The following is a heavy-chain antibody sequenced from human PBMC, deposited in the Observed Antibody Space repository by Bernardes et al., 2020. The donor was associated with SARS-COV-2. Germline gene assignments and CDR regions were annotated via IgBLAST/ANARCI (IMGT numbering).Heavy chain of an antibody. V-gene: IGHV3-23*01. D-gene: IGHD1-26*01. Sequence: GGSLRLSCAASGFTFSTYAMSWVRQAPGKGLEWVSGISGSGGGTYYADSVRGRFTIFRDNSKNTVSLQMNRLRAEDTALYYCARGAIGDLIYSWFDAWGRGTLVTVSS. CDR1: GFTFSTYA. CDR2: ISGSGGGT. CDR3: ARGAIGDLIYSWFDA. J-gene: IGHJ5*02.